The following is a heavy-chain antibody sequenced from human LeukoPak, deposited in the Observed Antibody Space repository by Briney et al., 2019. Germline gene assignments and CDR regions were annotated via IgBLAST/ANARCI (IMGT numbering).Heavy chain of an antibody. CDR1: GDSVSSNNGA. J-gene: IGHJ4*02. CDR2: TYYRSKWYN. CDR3: ARDVGTTGWHTFDY. Sequence: QTLSLTCAISGDSVSSNNGAWNWIRQSPSRGLEWLGRTYYRSKWYNDYAESLISRITISPVTSKNQFSLQLYSVTPEDTAVYYCARDVGTTGWHTFDYWGQGTLVTVSS. D-gene: IGHD3-9*01. V-gene: IGHV6-1*01.